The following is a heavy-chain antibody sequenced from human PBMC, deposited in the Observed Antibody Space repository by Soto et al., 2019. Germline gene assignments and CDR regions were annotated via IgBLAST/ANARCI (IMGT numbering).Heavy chain of an antibody. CDR2: ISFNGNEK. J-gene: IGHJ4*02. CDR1: GFTFRSYG. Sequence: QVQLVESGGGVVQPGRSLRLSCAASGFTFRSYGMHWVHQAPGKGLEWMAVISFNGNEKYYADSVKGRFTISRDNSRNTLYLQMSSLRAEDTAVYYCARGGAMGVDYWGQGTLVTVSS. D-gene: IGHD1-26*01. CDR3: ARGGAMGVDY. V-gene: IGHV3-30*03.